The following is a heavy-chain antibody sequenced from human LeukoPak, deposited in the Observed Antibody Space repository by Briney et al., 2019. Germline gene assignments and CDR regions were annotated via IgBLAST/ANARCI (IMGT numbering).Heavy chain of an antibody. V-gene: IGHV3-23*01. CDR2: FGTGADT. CDR1: GFTFKNYA. J-gene: IGHJ4*02. Sequence: GGSLRLSCAASGFTFKNYAVSWVRQAPGKGLEWVSTFGTGADTYYAGSVEGRFIISCDNSKSTVYLQMNSLRADDTATYYCAKHVMTTPRTLDYWGQGTLVTVSS. CDR3: AKHVMTTPRTLDY. D-gene: IGHD1-1*01.